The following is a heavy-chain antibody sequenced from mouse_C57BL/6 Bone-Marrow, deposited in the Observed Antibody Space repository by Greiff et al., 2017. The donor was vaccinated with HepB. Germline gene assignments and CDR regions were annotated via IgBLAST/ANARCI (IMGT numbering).Heavy chain of an antibody. CDR1: GFTFSSYA. CDR3: ARRDWEEFAY. Sequence: EVQRVESGGGLVKPGGSLKLSCAASGFTFSSYAMSWVRQTPEKRLEWVATISDGGSYTYYPDNVKGRFTISRDNAKNNLYLQMSHLKSEDTAMYYCARRDWEEFAYWGQGTLVTVSA. CDR2: ISDGGSYT. J-gene: IGHJ3*01. V-gene: IGHV5-4*01. D-gene: IGHD4-1*01.